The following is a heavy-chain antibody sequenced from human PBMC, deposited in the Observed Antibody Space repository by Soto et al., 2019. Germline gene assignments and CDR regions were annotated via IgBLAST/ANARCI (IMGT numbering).Heavy chain of an antibody. D-gene: IGHD2-2*01. Sequence: VQLAESGGGVVQPGRSLRLSCVASGFTFSSYGMTWVRQAPGKGLEWVAVISNDGSYDFYADSVKGRFTISRDNSKNTLLLQMNSLKPEDTALYFCVKGRGANCRDPTCYMFDSWGQGERVTVP. J-gene: IGHJ4*02. CDR2: ISNDGSYD. V-gene: IGHV3-30*18. CDR1: GFTFSSYG. CDR3: VKGRGANCRDPTCYMFDS.